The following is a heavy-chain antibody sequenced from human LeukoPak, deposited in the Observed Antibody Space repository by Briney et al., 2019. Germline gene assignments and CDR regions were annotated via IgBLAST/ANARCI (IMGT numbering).Heavy chain of an antibody. Sequence: ALVKVSCKASGYTFTSYYMHWVRQAPGQGLEWMGIINPSGGSTSYAQKFQGRVTMTRDTSTSTVYMELSSLRSEDTAVYYCARDGPGAYDSSGYSPFDYWGQGTLVTVSS. CDR1: GYTFTSYY. D-gene: IGHD3-22*01. J-gene: IGHJ4*02. CDR3: ARDGPGAYDSSGYSPFDY. V-gene: IGHV1-46*01. CDR2: INPSGGST.